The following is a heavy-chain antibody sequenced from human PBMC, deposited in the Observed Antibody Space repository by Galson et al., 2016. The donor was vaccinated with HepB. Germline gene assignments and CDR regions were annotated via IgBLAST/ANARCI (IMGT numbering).Heavy chain of an antibody. CDR3: AKDLWADYDGSGRDTQKYGMDV. V-gene: IGHV3-74*01. D-gene: IGHD3-10*01. CDR2: INRDGSSA. J-gene: IGHJ6*02. CDR1: GFTLSSYW. Sequence: SLRLSCAASGFTLSSYWMHWVRQTPGKGLVWVSRINRDGSSANYADSVEGRFTISRDKSKNTLYLQMNSLRAEDTAVYYCAKDLWADYDGSGRDTQKYGMDVWGQGTTVIVSS.